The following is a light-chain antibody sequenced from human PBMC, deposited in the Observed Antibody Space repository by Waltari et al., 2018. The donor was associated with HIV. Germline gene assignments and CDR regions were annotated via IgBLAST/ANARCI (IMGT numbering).Light chain of an antibody. Sequence: SYELTQPPSVSVSPGQTATITCSGDKLGDKHACWYHQRPGQSPLLVIYQHTTRPSGIPERFSASKSGNTATLTISGTQAVDEGDYYCQAWDSGTMLFGGGTKLTVL. CDR1: KLGDKH. CDR3: QAWDSGTML. V-gene: IGLV3-1*01. J-gene: IGLJ2*01. CDR2: QHT.